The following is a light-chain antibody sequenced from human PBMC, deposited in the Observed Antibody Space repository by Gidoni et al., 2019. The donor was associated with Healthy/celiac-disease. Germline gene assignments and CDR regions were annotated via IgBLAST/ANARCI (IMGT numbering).Light chain of an antibody. CDR3: QQLNSYPQDT. CDR2: AAS. Sequence: DIQLSQSPSFLSASVGDRVTITCRASQGIRSYLAWYQQKPGKAPKLRIYAASTLQSGVPSRFSGSGSGTEFTLTISSLQPEDFATYDCQQLNSYPQDTFGQGTKLEIK. V-gene: IGKV1-9*01. J-gene: IGKJ2*01. CDR1: QGIRSY.